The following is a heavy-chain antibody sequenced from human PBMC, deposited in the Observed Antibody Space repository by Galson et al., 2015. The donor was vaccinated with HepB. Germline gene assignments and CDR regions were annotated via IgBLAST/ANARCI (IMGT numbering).Heavy chain of an antibody. CDR2: IKQDGSEK. CDR1: GFTFSSYW. D-gene: IGHD6-19*01. CDR3: ARGSMAVVGTGGGY. J-gene: IGHJ4*02. V-gene: IGHV3-7*03. Sequence: SLRLSCASSGFTFSSYWMMWVRQAPGKGLEWVANIKQDGSEKYYVDSVKGRFTISRDNAKNSSYLQMNSLRPEDTAVYYCARGSMAVVGTGGGYWGQGTLVTVSS.